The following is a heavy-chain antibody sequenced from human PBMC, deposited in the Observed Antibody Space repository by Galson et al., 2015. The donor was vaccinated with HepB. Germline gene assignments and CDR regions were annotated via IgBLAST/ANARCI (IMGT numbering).Heavy chain of an antibody. J-gene: IGHJ4*02. D-gene: IGHD3-22*01. CDR1: GFTFSSYA. V-gene: IGHV3-23*01. CDR3: AKVLRYDSSGYYPDNPHPFDY. Sequence: SLRLSCAASGFTFSSYAMSWVRQAPGKGLEWVSAISGSGGSTYYADSVKGRFTISRDNSKNTLYLQMNSLRAEDTAVYYCAKVLRYDSSGYYPDNPHPFDYWGQGTLVTVSS. CDR2: ISGSGGST.